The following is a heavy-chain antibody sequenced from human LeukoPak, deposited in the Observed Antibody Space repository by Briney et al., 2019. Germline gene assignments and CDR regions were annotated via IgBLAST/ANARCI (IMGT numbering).Heavy chain of an antibody. J-gene: IGHJ5*02. CDR1: GFTFSSYW. D-gene: IGHD2-8*02. V-gene: IGHV3-7*01. CDR2: IKQDGSEK. CDR3: ARVFCGVCPTGFGFDP. Sequence: SGGSLRLSCAASGFTFSSYWMSWVRQAPGKGLEWVANIKQDGSEKYYVDSVKGRFTISRDNAKNSLYLQMNSLRAEDTAVYYCARVFCGVCPTGFGFDPWGQGTLVTVSS.